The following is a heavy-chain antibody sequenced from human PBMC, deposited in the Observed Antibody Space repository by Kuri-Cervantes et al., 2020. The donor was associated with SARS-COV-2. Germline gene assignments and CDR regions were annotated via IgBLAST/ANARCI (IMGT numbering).Heavy chain of an antibody. V-gene: IGHV3-11*01. CDR1: GFTFSDYY. Sequence: GESLKISCAASGFTFSDYYMSWIRQAPGKGLEWVSYISSSGSTIYYADSVKGRFTISRDNSKNSLYLQMNSLRAEDTALYYCAKGGERYCSSTSCPYYYYMDVWGKGTTVTVSS. D-gene: IGHD2-2*01. CDR3: AKGGERYCSSTSCPYYYYMDV. J-gene: IGHJ6*03. CDR2: ISSSGSTI.